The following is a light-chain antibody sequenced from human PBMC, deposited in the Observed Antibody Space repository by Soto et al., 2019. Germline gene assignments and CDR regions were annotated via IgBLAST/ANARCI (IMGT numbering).Light chain of an antibody. V-gene: IGLV2-8*01. CDR3: CSYAGNNIYV. CDR2: EVT. CDR1: SSDVGGYNF. J-gene: IGLJ1*01. Sequence: QSVLTQPPSASGSPGQSVAISCTGTSSDVGGYNFVSWYQQHSGKAPKLMIYEVTKRPSGVPDRFSGSKSGNTASLTVSGLQAEDEADYYCCSYAGNNIYVFGTGTKVTVL.